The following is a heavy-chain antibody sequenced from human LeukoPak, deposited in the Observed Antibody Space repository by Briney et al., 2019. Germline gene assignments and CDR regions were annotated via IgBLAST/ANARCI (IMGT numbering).Heavy chain of an antibody. D-gene: IGHD3-10*01. J-gene: IGHJ4*02. CDR3: ARDRGYYGSGSYNLPPGYYFDY. V-gene: IGHV1-18*01. CDR1: GYTFTSYG. Sequence: GASVKVSCKASGYTFTSYGISWVRQAPGQGLEWMGWISAYNGNTNYAQKLQGRVTMTTDTSTSTAYMELRSLRSDDTAVYYCARDRGYYGSGSYNLPPGYYFDYWGQGTLVTVSS. CDR2: ISAYNGNT.